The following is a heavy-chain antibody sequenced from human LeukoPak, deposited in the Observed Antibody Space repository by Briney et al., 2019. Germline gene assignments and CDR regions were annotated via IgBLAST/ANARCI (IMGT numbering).Heavy chain of an antibody. V-gene: IGHV3-66*01. J-gene: IGHJ5*02. CDR2: IYSGDIT. CDR1: GFTVSTNY. CDR3: ARDFYDRSGYEINWFDP. Sequence: GGSLRLFCAASGFTVSTNYMICVRQAPGKGLVWVSDIYSGDITYYADSVKGRFTVSRDNSKNKLYPQMNSLRAEDAAVYYCARDFYDRSGYEINWFDPWGQGTLVTVSS. D-gene: IGHD3-22*01.